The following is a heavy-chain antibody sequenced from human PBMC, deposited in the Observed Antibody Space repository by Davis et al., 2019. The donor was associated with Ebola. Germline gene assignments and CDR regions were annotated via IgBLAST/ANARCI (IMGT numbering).Heavy chain of an antibody. D-gene: IGHD3-9*01. CDR1: GYTFTSYG. CDR3: ARDSHDILTGSPNGMDV. CDR2: ISAYNGNT. Sequence: ASVKVSCKASGYTFTSYGISWVRQAPGQGLEWMGWISAYNGNTNYAQKLQGRVTMTTDTSTSTAYMELRSLRSDDTAVYYCARDSHDILTGSPNGMDVWGQRTTVTVSS. V-gene: IGHV1-18*01. J-gene: IGHJ6*02.